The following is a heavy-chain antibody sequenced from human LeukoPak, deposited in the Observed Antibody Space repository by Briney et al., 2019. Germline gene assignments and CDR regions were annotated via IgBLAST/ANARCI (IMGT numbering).Heavy chain of an antibody. CDR1: GGSISSDY. J-gene: IGHJ5*02. Sequence: SETLSLTCTVSGGSISSDYWIWIRQSAGKGPEWIGRIYTSGSTNYNPSLKSRVTMSVDTSKNQFSLKLTSVTAADTAVYYCARQSNCGGDCYSIWFDPWGQGTLVTVSS. CDR3: ARQSNCGGDCYSIWFDP. CDR2: IYTSGST. V-gene: IGHV4-4*07. D-gene: IGHD2-21*02.